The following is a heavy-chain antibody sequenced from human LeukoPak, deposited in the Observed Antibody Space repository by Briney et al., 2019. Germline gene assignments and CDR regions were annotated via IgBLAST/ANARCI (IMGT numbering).Heavy chain of an antibody. CDR2: ISSDGITT. D-gene: IGHD4-17*01. CDR3: AKGRNEDGDAALNY. V-gene: IGHV3-74*01. J-gene: IGHJ4*02. CDR1: GFTFTSYW. Sequence: GGSLRLSCAASGFTFTSYWMHWVRQAPGKGLVWVSRISSDGITTSYADSVKGRFTISRDNSKNTLYLQMNSLRAEDTAAYHCAKGRNEDGDAALNYWGQGTLVTVSS.